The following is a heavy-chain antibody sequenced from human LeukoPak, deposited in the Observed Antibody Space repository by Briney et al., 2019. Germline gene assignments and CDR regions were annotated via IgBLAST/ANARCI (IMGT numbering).Heavy chain of an antibody. V-gene: IGHV3-30-3*01. Sequence: GGSLRLSCAASGFTFSSYAMHWVRQAPGKGLEWVAVISYDGSNKYHADSVKGRFTISRDNSKNTLYLQMNSLRAEDTAVYYCAKGNWGDCWGQGTLVIVSS. CDR1: GFTFSSYA. J-gene: IGHJ4*02. CDR2: ISYDGSNK. D-gene: IGHD7-27*01. CDR3: AKGNWGDC.